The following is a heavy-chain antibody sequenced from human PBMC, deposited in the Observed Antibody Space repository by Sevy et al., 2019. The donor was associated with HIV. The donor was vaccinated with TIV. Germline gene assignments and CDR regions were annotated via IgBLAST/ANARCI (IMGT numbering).Heavy chain of an antibody. CDR2: ISSSSSYI. Sequence: GGSLRLSCAASGFTFSSYSMNWVRQAPGKGLEWASSISSSSSYIYYADSVKGRFTISRDNAKNSLYLQMNSLRAEDTAVYYCARAPENYCSGGSCYHHWGQGTLVTVSS. J-gene: IGHJ5*02. CDR3: ARAPENYCSGGSCYHH. CDR1: GFTFSSYS. V-gene: IGHV3-21*01. D-gene: IGHD2-15*01.